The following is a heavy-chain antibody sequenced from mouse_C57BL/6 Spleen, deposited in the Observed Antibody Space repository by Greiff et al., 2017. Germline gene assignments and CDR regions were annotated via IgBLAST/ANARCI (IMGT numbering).Heavy chain of an antibody. CDR3: ARGGAGYYFDY. V-gene: IGHV1-82*01. CDR2: IYPGDGDT. CDR1: GYAFSSSW. J-gene: IGHJ2*01. Sequence: VQLVESGPELVKPGASVKISCKASGYAFSSSWMNWVKQRPGKGLEWIGRIYPGDGDTNYNGKFKGKATLTADKSSSTAYMQLSSLTSEDSAVYCCARGGAGYYFDYWGQGTTLTVSS.